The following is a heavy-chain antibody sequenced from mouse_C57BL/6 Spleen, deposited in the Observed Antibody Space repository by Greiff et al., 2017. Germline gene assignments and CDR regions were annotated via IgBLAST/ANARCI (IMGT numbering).Heavy chain of an antibody. J-gene: IGHJ1*03. V-gene: IGHV1-15*01. D-gene: IGHD2-14*01. CDR2: IDPETGGT. CDR3: TRGRVRYFDV. CDR1: GYTFTDYE. Sequence: QVQLQQSGAELVRPGASVTLSCKASGYTFTDYEMHWVKQTPVHGLEWIGAIDPETGGTAYNQKFKGKAILTADKSSSTAYMELRSLTSEDSAVYYCTRGRVRYFDVWGTGTTVTVSS.